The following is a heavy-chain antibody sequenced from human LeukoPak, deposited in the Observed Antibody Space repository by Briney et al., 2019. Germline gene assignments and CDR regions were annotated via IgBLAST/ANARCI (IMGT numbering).Heavy chain of an antibody. CDR2: ISGSGGST. D-gene: IGHD5-18*01. CDR1: GFTFSSYA. CDR3: AKDKDTAMFGPNWFDP. J-gene: IGHJ5*02. V-gene: IGHV3-23*01. Sequence: GGSLRLSCAASGFTFSSYAMSWVRQAPGKGLEWVSAISGSGGSTYYADSVKGRFTISRDNSKNTLYLQMNSLRAEDTAVYYCAKDKDTAMFGPNWFDPWGQGTLVTVSS.